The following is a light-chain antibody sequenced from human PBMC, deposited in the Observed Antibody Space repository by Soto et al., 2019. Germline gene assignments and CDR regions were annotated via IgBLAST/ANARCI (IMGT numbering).Light chain of an antibody. CDR1: NIGSKS. V-gene: IGLV3-21*02. CDR2: DDS. CDR3: QVWDSSSDHPYLV. J-gene: IGLJ3*02. Sequence: SYELTQPPSVSVAPGQTARITCGGTNIGSKSVHWYQQKPGQAPVLVVYDDSDRPSGIPERFSGSNSGNTATLTISRVEAGDEADYYCQVWDSSSDHPYLVFGGGTKLTVL.